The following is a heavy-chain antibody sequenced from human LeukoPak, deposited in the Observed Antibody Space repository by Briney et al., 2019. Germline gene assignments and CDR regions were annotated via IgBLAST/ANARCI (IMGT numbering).Heavy chain of an antibody. CDR3: ARQLHSYGFFDY. CDR2: IYYSGST. D-gene: IGHD5-18*01. V-gene: IGHV4-31*03. Sequence: PSQTLSLTCTVSGGSISSGGYYWSWIRQHPGKGLEWIGYIYYSGSTYYNPSLKSRVTISVDTSKNQFSLKLSSVTAADTAVYYCARQLHSYGFFDYWGQGTLVTVSS. J-gene: IGHJ4*02. CDR1: GGSISSGGYY.